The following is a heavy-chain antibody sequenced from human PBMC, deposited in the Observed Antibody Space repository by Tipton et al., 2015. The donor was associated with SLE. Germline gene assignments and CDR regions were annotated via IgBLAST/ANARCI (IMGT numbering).Heavy chain of an antibody. CDR2: IYYSGST. J-gene: IGHJ3*02. D-gene: IGHD6-6*01. CDR1: GGSISSGGYS. CDR3: ASGGYSSYAFDI. Sequence: TLSLTCTVSGGSISSGGYSWSWIRQHPGKGLEWIGYIYYSGSTYYNPSLKSRVTISVDTSKNQFSLKLSSVTAADTAVYYCASGGYSSYAFDIWGQGTMVTVSS. V-gene: IGHV4-31*03.